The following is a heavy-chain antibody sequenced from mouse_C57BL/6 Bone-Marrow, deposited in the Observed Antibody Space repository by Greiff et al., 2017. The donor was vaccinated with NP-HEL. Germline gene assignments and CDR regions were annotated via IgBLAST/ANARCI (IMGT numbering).Heavy chain of an antibody. CDR1: GYTFTSYG. V-gene: IGHV1-81*01. Sequence: QVQLQQSGAELARPGASVKLSCKASGYTFTSYGISWVKQRTGQGLEWIGEIYPRSGNTYYNEKFKGKATLTADTSSSTAYMELRSLTSEDSAVYFCAREGYDGYYVGFAYWGQGTLVTVSA. J-gene: IGHJ3*01. CDR3: AREGYDGYYVGFAY. CDR2: IYPRSGNT. D-gene: IGHD2-3*01.